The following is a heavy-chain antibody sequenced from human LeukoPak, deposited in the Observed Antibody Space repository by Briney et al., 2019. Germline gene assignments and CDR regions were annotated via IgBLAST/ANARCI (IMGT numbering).Heavy chain of an antibody. D-gene: IGHD6-19*01. CDR1: GFTFSSYA. Sequence: HTGGSLRLSCAASGFTFSSYAMSWVRQAPGKGLEWVSAISGSGGSTYYADSVKGRFTISRDNSKNTLYLQMNSLRAEDTAVYYCAKDPLEAVAGIVTLNWFDPWGQGTLVTVSS. V-gene: IGHV3-23*01. J-gene: IGHJ5*02. CDR3: AKDPLEAVAGIVTLNWFDP. CDR2: ISGSGGST.